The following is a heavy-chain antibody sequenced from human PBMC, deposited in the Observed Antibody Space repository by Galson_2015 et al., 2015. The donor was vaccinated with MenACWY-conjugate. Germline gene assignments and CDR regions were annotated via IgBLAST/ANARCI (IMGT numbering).Heavy chain of an antibody. CDR1: GFTFNTHA. CDR3: ATGSSWYTWFDP. Sequence: SLRLSCAASGFTFNTHAMSWVRQAPGKGLGWVSGIGGRGGSGAGTYYADSVKGRFTISRDNSKNTLYLQMNSLRAEDTAVYYCATGSSWYTWFDPWGQGTLVTVSS. J-gene: IGHJ5*01. D-gene: IGHD6-13*01. V-gene: IGHV3-23*01. CDR2: IGGRGGSGAGT.